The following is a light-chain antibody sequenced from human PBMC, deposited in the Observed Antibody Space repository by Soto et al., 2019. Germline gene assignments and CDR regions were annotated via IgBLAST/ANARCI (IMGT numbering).Light chain of an antibody. Sequence: QSVLTQPPSASGSPGQSVAISCTGTSSDVGGYNYVSWYQQHPGKAPKLMIYEVSKRPSGVPGRFSGSKSGNTASLTISGLQAEDEADYYCCSYGGGYTPLVFGGGTKVTVL. CDR1: SSDVGGYNY. CDR2: EVS. J-gene: IGLJ2*01. CDR3: CSYGGGYTPLV. V-gene: IGLV2-8*01.